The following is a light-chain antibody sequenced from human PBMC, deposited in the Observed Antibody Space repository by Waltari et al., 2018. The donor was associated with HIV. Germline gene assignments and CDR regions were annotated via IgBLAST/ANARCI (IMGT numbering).Light chain of an antibody. Sequence: EIVMTQSPATLSVSPGDRATLSCRASQSISSNLAWYQQKPGQAPRLLIYGASTRATGIPARFSGSGSGTEFTLIISSLRSEDFAVYYCQQYNNWPPLTFGGGTKVEIK. CDR2: GAS. CDR1: QSISSN. V-gene: IGKV3-15*01. CDR3: QQYNNWPPLT. J-gene: IGKJ4*01.